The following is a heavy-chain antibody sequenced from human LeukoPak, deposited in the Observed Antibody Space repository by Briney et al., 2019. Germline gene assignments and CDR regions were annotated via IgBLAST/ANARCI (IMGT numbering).Heavy chain of an antibody. J-gene: IGHJ6*03. CDR1: GYTFTGYY. V-gene: IGHV1-2*02. CDR2: INPNSGGT. D-gene: IGHD3-3*01. CDR3: ARGGFVFPNHPSFGAMIYYMDV. Sequence: GASVKVSCKASGYTFTGYYMHWVRQAPGQGLEWMGWINPNSGGTNYAQKFQGRVTMTRDTSISTAYMELSRLRSDDTAVYYCARGGFVFPNHPSFGAMIYYMDVWGKGTTVTVSS.